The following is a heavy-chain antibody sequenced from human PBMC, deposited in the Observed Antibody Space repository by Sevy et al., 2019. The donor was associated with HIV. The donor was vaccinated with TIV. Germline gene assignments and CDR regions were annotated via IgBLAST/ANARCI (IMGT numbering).Heavy chain of an antibody. J-gene: IGHJ4*02. CDR2: ISSSSGTR. CDR1: TFTFSSYS. Sequence: GESLKISCAASTFTFSSYSMHWVRQAPGKGLEWVSYISSSSGTRYYADSVKGRFTISRDNAKNSLCLQMNSLRDEDTAVYYCASRGYCGGGSCYSGPNDYWGQGTLVTVSS. V-gene: IGHV3-48*02. D-gene: IGHD2-15*01. CDR3: ASRGYCGGGSCYSGPNDY.